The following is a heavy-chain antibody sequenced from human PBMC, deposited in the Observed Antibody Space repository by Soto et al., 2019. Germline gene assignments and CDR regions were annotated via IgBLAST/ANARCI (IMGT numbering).Heavy chain of an antibody. Sequence: PSETLSLTCTVSGGSINSNTYYWGWIRQPPGKGLEWIGSIYYSGSTYYNPSLKSRVTISVDTSKNQFSLKLSSVTAADTSVYFCARGVVGATAPDYWGQGTLVTVSS. V-gene: IGHV4-39*02. J-gene: IGHJ4*02. CDR1: GGSINSNTYY. D-gene: IGHD1-26*01. CDR2: IYYSGST. CDR3: ARGVVGATAPDY.